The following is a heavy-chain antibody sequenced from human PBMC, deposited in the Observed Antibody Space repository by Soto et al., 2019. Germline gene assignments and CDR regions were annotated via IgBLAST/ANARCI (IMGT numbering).Heavy chain of an antibody. CDR1: GYTFTSYD. Sequence: QVQLVQSGAEVKKPGASVTVSCKASGYTFTSYDINWVRQATGQGLEGMGWMNPNSGNTGYAQKFQGRVTMTRNTSISTAYMELSSLRSEDTAVYYCARGQLGYCSGGSCYPGHWFDPWGQGTLVTVSS. CDR2: MNPNSGNT. J-gene: IGHJ5*02. V-gene: IGHV1-8*01. D-gene: IGHD2-15*01. CDR3: ARGQLGYCSGGSCYPGHWFDP.